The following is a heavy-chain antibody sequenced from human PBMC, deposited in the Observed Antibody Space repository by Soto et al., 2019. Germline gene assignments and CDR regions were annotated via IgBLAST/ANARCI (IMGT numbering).Heavy chain of an antibody. Sequence: PSETLSLTCAVYGGSFSGYYWSWIRQPPGKGLEWIGEINHSGSTNYNPSLKSRVTISVDTSKDQFSLKLSSVPAAHTAVYYCGRVWKPLPKHYYDSIGYKPPAQVIGVFDYWGQGTLVTVSS. CDR1: GGSFSGYY. D-gene: IGHD3-22*01. CDR2: INHSGST. CDR3: GRVWKPLPKHYYDSIGYKPPAQVIGVFDY. V-gene: IGHV4-34*01. J-gene: IGHJ4*02.